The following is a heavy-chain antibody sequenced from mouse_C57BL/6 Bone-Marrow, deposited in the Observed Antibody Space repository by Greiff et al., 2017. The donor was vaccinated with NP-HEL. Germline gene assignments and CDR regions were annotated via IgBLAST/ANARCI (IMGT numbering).Heavy chain of an antibody. J-gene: IGHJ4*01. CDR3: AREGYAMDY. CDR1: GFTFSDYY. CDR2: INYDGSST. V-gene: IGHV5-16*01. Sequence: EVKLMESEGGLVQPGSSMKLSCTASGFTFSDYYMAWVRQVPEKGLEWVANINYDGSSTYYLDSLKSRFIISRDNAKNILYLQRSSLKSEDTATYYCAREGYAMDYWGQGTSVTVSS.